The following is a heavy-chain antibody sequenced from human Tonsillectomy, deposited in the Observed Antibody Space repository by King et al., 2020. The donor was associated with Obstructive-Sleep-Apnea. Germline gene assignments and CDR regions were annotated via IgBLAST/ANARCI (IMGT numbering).Heavy chain of an antibody. CDR3: ARSMTSSSWYGGFDY. Sequence: DVQLVESGGGLVQPGGSLRLSCAASGFTFSSYWMSWVRQAPGKGLEWVANIKQDGSEKYYVDSVKGRFTISRDNAKNSLYLQMNSLRAEDTAVYYCARSMTSSSWYGGFDYWGQGTLVTVSS. V-gene: IGHV3-7*01. J-gene: IGHJ4*02. D-gene: IGHD6-13*01. CDR2: IKQDGSEK. CDR1: GFTFSSYW.